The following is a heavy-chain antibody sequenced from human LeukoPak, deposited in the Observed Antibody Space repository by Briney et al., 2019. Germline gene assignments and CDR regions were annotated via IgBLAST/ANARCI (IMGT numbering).Heavy chain of an antibody. CDR3: ARGVLGAANWFDP. Sequence: SETLSLTCTVSGGSISSYHWSWIRQPPGKGLEWIGYIYYSGSTNYNPSLKSRVTISVDTSKNQFSLKLSSVTAADTAVYYCARGVLGAANWFDPWGQGTLVTVSS. V-gene: IGHV4-59*01. CDR1: GGSISSYH. J-gene: IGHJ5*02. CDR2: IYYSGST.